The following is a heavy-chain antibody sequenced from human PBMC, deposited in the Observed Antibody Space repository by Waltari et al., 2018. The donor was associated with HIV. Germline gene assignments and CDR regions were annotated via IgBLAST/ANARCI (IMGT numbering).Heavy chain of an antibody. D-gene: IGHD1-1*01. CDR2: INRDWSST. CDR3: ARGRTTGTTSDY. CDR1: GFTFSSYW. V-gene: IGHV3-74*01. J-gene: IGHJ4*02. Sequence: EVQLVESGGGLVQPGGSLRLSCAASGFTFSSYWMHWVRQAPGKGLVWVSRINRDWSSTSYADSVKGRFTISRDNAKNTLYLQMNSLRAEDTAVYYCARGRTTGTTSDYWGQGTLVTVSS.